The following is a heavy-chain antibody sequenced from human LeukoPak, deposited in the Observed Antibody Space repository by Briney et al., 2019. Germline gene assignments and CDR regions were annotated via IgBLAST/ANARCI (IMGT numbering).Heavy chain of an antibody. J-gene: IGHJ4*02. CDR1: GGSFSGYY. CDR2: INHSGST. Sequence: SSETLSLTCAVYGGSFSGYYWSWIRQPPGKGLEWIGEINHSGSTNYNPSLKSRVTISVDTSKNQFSLKLSSVTAADTAVYYCARHITPIAGYYFDYWGQGTLVTVSS. D-gene: IGHD1-14*01. V-gene: IGHV4-34*01. CDR3: ARHITPIAGYYFDY.